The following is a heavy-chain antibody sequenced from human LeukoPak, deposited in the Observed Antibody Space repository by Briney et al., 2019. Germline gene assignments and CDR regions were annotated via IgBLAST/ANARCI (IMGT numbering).Heavy chain of an antibody. D-gene: IGHD5-12*01. V-gene: IGHV3-9*01. CDR3: VKGSKTSGPYYFYY. CDR1: GFTFDDYA. CDR2: ISWNSGSI. J-gene: IGHJ4*02. Sequence: GRSLRLSCAASGFTFDDYAINWVRQAPGKGLEWVSGISWNSGSIGYAHTVKGRFTISTDNATNSLYLQVNSLRAEDTAVYYCVKGSKTSGPYYFYYWGQGALGTVSS.